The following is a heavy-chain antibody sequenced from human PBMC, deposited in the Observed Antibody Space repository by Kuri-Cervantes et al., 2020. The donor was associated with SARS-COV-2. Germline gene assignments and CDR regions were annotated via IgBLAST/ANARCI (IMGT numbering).Heavy chain of an antibody. Sequence: GESLKISCAASGFTFSSYEMNWVRQAPGKGLEWVSYISSSGSTIYYADSVKGRFTISRDNAKNSLYLQMNSLRADDTAVYYCARDPNYDSSGYYGLTFDYWGQGTLVTVSS. CDR1: GFTFSSYE. CDR2: ISSSGSTI. J-gene: IGHJ4*02. V-gene: IGHV3-48*03. CDR3: ARDPNYDSSGYYGLTFDY. D-gene: IGHD3-22*01.